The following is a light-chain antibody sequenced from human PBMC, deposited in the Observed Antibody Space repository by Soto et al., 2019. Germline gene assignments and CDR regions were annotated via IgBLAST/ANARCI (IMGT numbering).Light chain of an antibody. Sequence: EIVLTQSPGTLSLSPGERATLSCRASQSVTSTYLAWYQQKPGQAPRLLIYGASSRAIGIPDRFSGSGSGTDFTLTITRLEPEDFAVYYCQHYGRSPTWTFGQGTKV. V-gene: IGKV3-20*01. J-gene: IGKJ1*01. CDR2: GAS. CDR3: QHYGRSPTWT. CDR1: QSVTSTY.